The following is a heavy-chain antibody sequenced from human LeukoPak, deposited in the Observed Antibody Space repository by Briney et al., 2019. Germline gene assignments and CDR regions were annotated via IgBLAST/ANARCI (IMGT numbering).Heavy chain of an antibody. CDR1: GFTFSNYW. D-gene: IGHD6-6*01. CDR2: INEDASKK. CDR3: ATSTYSSSPS. Sequence: QPGGPLRLSCAASGFTFSNYWMIWVRQAPGKGREWVANINEDASKKYYVDSVEGRFTISRDDAKNSLYLQMNSLRAEDTAMYYCATSTYSSSPSWGQGTLVTVSS. J-gene: IGHJ5*02. V-gene: IGHV3-7*01.